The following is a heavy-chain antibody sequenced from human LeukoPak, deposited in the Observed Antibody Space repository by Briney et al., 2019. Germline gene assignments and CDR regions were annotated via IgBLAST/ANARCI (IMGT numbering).Heavy chain of an antibody. D-gene: IGHD4-17*01. CDR2: IRVYNGNT. V-gene: IGHV1-18*01. Sequence: ASVKVSCKASGYTFTSYGINWVRQAPGQGLEWMGWIRVYNGNTNYAQKFQGRVTMTTDTSTSTAYMELRSLRSDDTAVYYCARVGKTGLRSTDYNWFDPWGQGTLVTVSS. J-gene: IGHJ5*02. CDR1: GYTFTSYG. CDR3: ARVGKTGLRSTDYNWFDP.